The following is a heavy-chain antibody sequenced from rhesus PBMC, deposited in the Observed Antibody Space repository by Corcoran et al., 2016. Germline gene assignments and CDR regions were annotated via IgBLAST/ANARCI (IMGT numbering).Heavy chain of an antibody. CDR3: ARASGNLNRNFEP. J-gene: IGHJ4*01. CDR2: IIGNTGNT. D-gene: IGHD6-25*01. Sequence: QVQLQESGPGLVQPSETLSLTCAVSGDSLSSSHWWSWIRPPPGQGLEWIGYIIGNTGNTYYNPSLKSRVTISTDTSKNQLSLKLSSVTATDTADYYCARASGNLNRNFEPWGQGVPVTVSS. CDR1: GDSLSSSHW. V-gene: IGHV4-65*01.